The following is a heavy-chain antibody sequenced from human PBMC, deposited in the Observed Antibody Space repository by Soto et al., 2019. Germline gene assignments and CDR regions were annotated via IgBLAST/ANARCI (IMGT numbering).Heavy chain of an antibody. Sequence: QVQLQESGPGLVKPSQTLSLTCTVSGGSISSGGYYWSWIRQHPGKGLEWIGYIYYSGSTHYTPSLKSRVTISVDTSKNQFSLKLSSVTAADTAMYYCARDPAGSGSYWDYWGQGTLVTVSS. CDR1: GGSISSGGYY. D-gene: IGHD3-10*01. CDR3: ARDPAGSGSYWDY. CDR2: IYYSGST. J-gene: IGHJ4*02. V-gene: IGHV4-31*03.